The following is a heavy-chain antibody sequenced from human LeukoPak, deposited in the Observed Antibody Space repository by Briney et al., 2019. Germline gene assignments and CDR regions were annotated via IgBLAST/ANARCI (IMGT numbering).Heavy chain of an antibody. J-gene: IGHJ6*02. Sequence: PGGSLRLSCAASGFTVSINYMSWVRQAPGKGLEWVSSISSSSSYIYYADSVKGRFTISRDNAKNSLYLQMNSLRAEDTAVYYCARDGTVVTPSYYGMDVWGQGTTVTVSS. V-gene: IGHV3-21*01. CDR1: GFTVSINY. CDR2: ISSSSSYI. D-gene: IGHD2-21*02. CDR3: ARDGTVVTPSYYGMDV.